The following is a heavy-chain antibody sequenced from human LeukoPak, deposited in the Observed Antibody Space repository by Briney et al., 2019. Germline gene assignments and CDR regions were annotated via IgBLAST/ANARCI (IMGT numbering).Heavy chain of an antibody. J-gene: IGHJ4*02. V-gene: IGHV3-43D*03. D-gene: IGHD6-13*01. CDR2: ISWDGGST. Sequence: GGSLRLSCAASGFTFDDYAMHWVRQAPGKGLEWVSLISWDGGSTYFADSVKGRFTISRDNSKNSLYLQMNTLRAEDTALYYCAKDIRGSTSWYGLDYWGQGTLVTVSS. CDR1: GFTFDDYA. CDR3: AKDIRGSTSWYGLDY.